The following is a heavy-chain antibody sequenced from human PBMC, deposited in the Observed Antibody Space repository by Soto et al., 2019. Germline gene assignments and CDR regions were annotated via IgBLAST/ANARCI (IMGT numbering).Heavy chain of an antibody. Sequence: QVQLVQSGAEVKKPGSSVKVSCKASGGTFSSYAISWVRQAPGQGLEWMGGIIPIFGTANYAQKFQGRVTITADESTSTAYMERSSLRSEDTAVYYWARDGGVWPLAVTTRYYYGMDVWGQGTTVTVSS. J-gene: IGHJ6*02. CDR3: ARDGGVWPLAVTTRYYYGMDV. V-gene: IGHV1-69*01. CDR2: IIPIFGTA. CDR1: GGTFSSYA. D-gene: IGHD4-17*01.